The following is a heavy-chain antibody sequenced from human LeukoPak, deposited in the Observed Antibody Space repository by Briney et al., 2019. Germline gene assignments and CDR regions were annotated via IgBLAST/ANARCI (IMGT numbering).Heavy chain of an antibody. CDR3: ARGNRGIATSGKVDY. V-gene: IGHV4-34*01. CDR1: GGSFSGYY. J-gene: IGHJ4*02. D-gene: IGHD6-13*01. Sequence: SETLSLTCAVYGGSFSGYYWSWIRQPPGKGLEWIGKINHSGSTNYNPSLKSRVTISVDTSKNQFSLKLSSVTAADTAVYYCARGNRGIATSGKVDYWGQGTLVTVSS. CDR2: INHSGST.